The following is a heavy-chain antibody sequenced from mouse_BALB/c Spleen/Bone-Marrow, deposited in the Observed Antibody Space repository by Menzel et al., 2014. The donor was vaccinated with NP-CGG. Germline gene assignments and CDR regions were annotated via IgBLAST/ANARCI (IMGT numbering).Heavy chain of an antibody. J-gene: IGHJ4*01. D-gene: IGHD1-1*01. V-gene: IGHV10S3*01. Sequence: DVQLVESGGGLVQPKGSLELSCAASGFTFNTNAMNWVRQAPGKGLEWVARIRSKSNNYATYYADSVKDRFTISRDDSQSMLYLQMNNLKTEDTAMYYCVRDGSSFYTMDYWGQGTSVAVSS. CDR1: GFTFNTNA. CDR3: VRDGSSFYTMDY. CDR2: IRSKSNNYAT.